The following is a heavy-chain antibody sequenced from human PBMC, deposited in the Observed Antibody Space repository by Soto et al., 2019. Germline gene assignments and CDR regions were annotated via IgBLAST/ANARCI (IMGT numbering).Heavy chain of an antibody. CDR3: AKGVYCSGGSCFWLYFHH. Sequence: GGSLRLSCAASGFMFSNYALTWLRQAPGKELELVAGSRRPRGVAYDADSLNGPCTISRADSENTLCLQMNNLSAEDTAAYYCAKGVYCSGGSCFWLYFHHWGQG. CDR1: GFMFSNYA. V-gene: IGHV3-23*01. J-gene: IGHJ1*01. CDR2: SRRPRGVA. D-gene: IGHD2-15*01.